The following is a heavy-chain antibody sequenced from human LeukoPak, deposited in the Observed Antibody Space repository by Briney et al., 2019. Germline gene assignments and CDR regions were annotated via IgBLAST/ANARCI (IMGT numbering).Heavy chain of an antibody. CDR2: INPNSGGA. V-gene: IGHV1-2*04. J-gene: IGHJ3*02. CDR3: ASSIAVAGTGPFDI. Sequence: ASVKVSCKASGYTFTSYGISWVRQAPGQGLEWMGWINPNSGGANYAQKFQGWVTMTRDTSISTAYMELSRLRSEDTAVYYCASSIAVAGTGPFDIWGQGTMVTVSS. CDR1: GYTFTSYG. D-gene: IGHD6-19*01.